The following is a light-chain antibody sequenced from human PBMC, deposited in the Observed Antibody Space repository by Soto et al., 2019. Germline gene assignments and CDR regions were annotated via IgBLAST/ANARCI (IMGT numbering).Light chain of an antibody. Sequence: QSVLTQPASVSGSPGQSITISCTGTSSDIGHYDYVSWYQQHPGKAPKLMIYDVTNRPSGVSNRFSGSTSGNTASLTISGLQAEDEADYYCSSYASSSTRVFGTGTKVTVL. CDR2: DVT. V-gene: IGLV2-14*03. CDR1: SSDIGHYDY. J-gene: IGLJ1*01. CDR3: SSYASSSTRV.